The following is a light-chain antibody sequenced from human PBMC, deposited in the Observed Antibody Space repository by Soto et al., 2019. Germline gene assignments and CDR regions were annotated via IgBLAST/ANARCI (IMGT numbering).Light chain of an antibody. CDR1: QSINNY. Sequence: IHLTQSPSYLSASVGDRVTITCRTSQSINNYLNWYQQKSGTAPKLLIYASSSLQSGVHSRFSGGGSGTDFTLTINSLQPEDFATYYCHQSFTMPSWTFGQGTRVEIQ. V-gene: IGKV1-39*01. CDR3: HQSFTMPSWT. J-gene: IGKJ1*01. CDR2: ASS.